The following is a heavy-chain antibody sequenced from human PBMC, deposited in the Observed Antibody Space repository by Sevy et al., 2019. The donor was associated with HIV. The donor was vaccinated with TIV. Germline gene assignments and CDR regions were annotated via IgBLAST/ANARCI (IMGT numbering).Heavy chain of an antibody. CDR1: GFTFSGSA. CDR2: IRSKANSYAT. J-gene: IGHJ4*02. D-gene: IGHD4-17*01. Sequence: GGSLRLSCAASGFTFSGSAMHWVRQASGKGLEWVGRIRSKANSYATAYAASVKGRFTISRDDSKNTAYLQMNSLKTEDTAVYYCTRRIDYGDYLDYWGQGTLVTVSS. CDR3: TRRIDYGDYLDY. V-gene: IGHV3-73*01.